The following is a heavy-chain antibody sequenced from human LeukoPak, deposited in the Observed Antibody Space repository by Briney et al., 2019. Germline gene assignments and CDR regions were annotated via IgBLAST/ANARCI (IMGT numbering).Heavy chain of an antibody. V-gene: IGHV1-46*03. CDR2: INPSGGST. CDR3: ARHSSGWYFDY. J-gene: IGHJ4*02. Sequence: ASVKVSCKASGYTFTSYYMHWVRQAPGQGLEWMGIINPSGGSTSYAQNFQGRVTMTRDTSTSTVYMELSSLRSEDTAVYYCARHSSGWYFDYWGQGTLVTVSS. D-gene: IGHD6-19*01. CDR1: GYTFTSYY.